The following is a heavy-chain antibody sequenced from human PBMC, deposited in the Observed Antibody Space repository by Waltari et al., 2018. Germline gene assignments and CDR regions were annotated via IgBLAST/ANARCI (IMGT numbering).Heavy chain of an antibody. V-gene: IGHV1-69*08. CDR2: IIPILGTA. CDR3: ATDRKVGATPSFDY. CDR1: GGTFSSYA. J-gene: IGHJ4*02. Sequence: QVQLVQSGAEVKKPGSSVKVSCKASGGTFSSYAISWVRQAPGQGLEWMGRIIPILGTANYAQKFQGRVTITADKSTSTAYMELSSLRSEDTAVYYCATDRKVGATPSFDYWGQGTLVTVSS. D-gene: IGHD1-26*01.